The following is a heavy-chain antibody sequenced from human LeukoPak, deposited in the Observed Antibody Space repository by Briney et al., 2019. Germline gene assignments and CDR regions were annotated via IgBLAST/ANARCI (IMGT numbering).Heavy chain of an antibody. Sequence: GGSLRLSCAASGFTFSSYWMNWARQAPGKGLEWVASINHNGNVNYYVDSVKGRFTISRDNSKNTLYLQMNSLRAEDTAVYYCAKDRYGFWSGYDYWGQGTLVTVSS. D-gene: IGHD3-3*01. J-gene: IGHJ4*02. CDR3: AKDRYGFWSGYDY. CDR2: INHNGNVN. V-gene: IGHV3-7*03. CDR1: GFTFSSYW.